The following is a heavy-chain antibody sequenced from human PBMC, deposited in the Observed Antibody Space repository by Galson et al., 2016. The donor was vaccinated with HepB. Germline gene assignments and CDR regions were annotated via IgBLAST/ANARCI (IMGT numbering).Heavy chain of an antibody. CDR3: GGGRGGSGSPFDH. CDR1: GGSISSYY. V-gene: IGHV4-59*01. Sequence: LTCTVSGGSISSYYWSWIRQPPGKGLEWIAYIYYSGTTNYNPSLKSRVTISVDTSKNQFSLKLSSLTAADTAVYYCGGGRGGSGSPFDHWGQGTLVPVSS. CDR2: IYYSGTT. J-gene: IGHJ4*02. D-gene: IGHD6-19*01.